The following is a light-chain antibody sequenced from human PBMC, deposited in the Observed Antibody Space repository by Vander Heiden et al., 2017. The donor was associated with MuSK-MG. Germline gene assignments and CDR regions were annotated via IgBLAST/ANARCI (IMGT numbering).Light chain of an antibody. CDR1: QSISSY. J-gene: IGKJ4*01. CDR3: QHCRNWALT. Sequence: EIMLTQSPASLSLSPGERATLSCRASQSISSYLAWYQQKPGQAPRLLIYDASNSATGIPARFSRSGSGTDFTLTISSLEPEDFAVYYCQHCRNWALTFGGGTKVEIK. CDR2: DAS. V-gene: IGKV3-11*01.